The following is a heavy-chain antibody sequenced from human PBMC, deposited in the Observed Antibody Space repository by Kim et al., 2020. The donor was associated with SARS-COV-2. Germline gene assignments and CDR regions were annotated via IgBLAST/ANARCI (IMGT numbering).Heavy chain of an antibody. CDR3: ARAFQH. J-gene: IGHJ1*01. Sequence: SNSTYIMYADSVKGRFTISRDNAKNSLYLEMNSLRAEDTAVYYCARAFQHWGQGTLVTVSS. V-gene: IGHV3-11*06. CDR2: SNSTYI.